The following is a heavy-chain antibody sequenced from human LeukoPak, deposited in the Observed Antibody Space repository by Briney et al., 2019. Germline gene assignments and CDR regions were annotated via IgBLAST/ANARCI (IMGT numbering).Heavy chain of an antibody. CDR3: ARDLGSGTPLDC. CDR1: GFSSSSYW. Sequence: GGSLRLSCEASGFSSSSYWMHWVRQAPGEGPVWVSLIRSDGTSTSYADSVKGRFTISRDNAKNTVYLQMNSLRAEDTAVYYCARDLGSGTPLDCRGQGTLVTVSS. D-gene: IGHD1-7*01. CDR2: IRSDGTST. J-gene: IGHJ4*02. V-gene: IGHV3-74*01.